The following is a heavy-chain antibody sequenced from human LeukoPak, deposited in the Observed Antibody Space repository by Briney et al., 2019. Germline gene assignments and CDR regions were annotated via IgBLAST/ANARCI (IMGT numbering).Heavy chain of an antibody. CDR1: EFNVSDNY. J-gene: IGHJ4*02. D-gene: IGHD5-12*01. Sequence: PGGSLRLSCTASEFNVSDNYMTWVRQAPGKGLEWVSSVSSSSRFIYYAESMKGRFTISRDDAKSSVFLQMDSLRAEDTAVYYCARDGYDGAYYFDNWGQGTLVTVSS. CDR2: VSSSSRFI. CDR3: ARDGYDGAYYFDN. V-gene: IGHV3-21*01.